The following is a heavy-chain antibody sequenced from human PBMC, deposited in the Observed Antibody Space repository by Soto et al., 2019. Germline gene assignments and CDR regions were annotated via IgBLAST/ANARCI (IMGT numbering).Heavy chain of an antibody. J-gene: IGHJ6*03. CDR1: GVTCSSHG. CDR2: INSDGSST. Sequence: GLLRLSCGAAGVTCSSHGMRWVRQAPGKGLVWVSRINSDGSSTSYADSVKGRFTISRDNAKNTLYLQMNSLRAEDTAVYYCARDRRVNYYSYMDVWGKGTTVTVSS. CDR3: ARDRRVNYYSYMDV. V-gene: IGHV3-74*01. D-gene: IGHD2-21*01.